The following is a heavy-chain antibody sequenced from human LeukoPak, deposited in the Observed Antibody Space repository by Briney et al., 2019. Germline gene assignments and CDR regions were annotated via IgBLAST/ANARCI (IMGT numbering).Heavy chain of an antibody. D-gene: IGHD3-22*01. J-gene: IGHJ3*02. V-gene: IGHV4-59*01. CDR2: IYYSGST. CDR1: GGPISSYY. CDR3: ARDLRGYYYDSSGSDDAFDI. Sequence: PSETLSLTCTVSGGPISSYYWSWIRQPPGKGLEWIGYIYYSGSTNCNPSLKSRVTISVDTSKNQFSLKLSSVTAADTAVYYCARDLRGYYYDSSGSDDAFDIWGQGTMVTVSS.